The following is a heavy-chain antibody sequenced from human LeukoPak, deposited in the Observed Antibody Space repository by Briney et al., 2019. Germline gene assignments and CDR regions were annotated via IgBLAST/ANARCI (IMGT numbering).Heavy chain of an antibody. V-gene: IGHV3-7*01. CDR3: ATRSDEGYYYDSSGYYYFDY. CDR1: GVTFSSYW. J-gene: IGHJ4*02. D-gene: IGHD3-22*01. CDR2: IKQDGSEK. Sequence: PGGSLRLSCAASGVTFSSYWMSWVRQAPGKGLEWVANIKQDGSEKYYVDSVKGRFTISRDNAKNSLYLQMNSLRAEDTAVYYCATRSDEGYYYDSSGYYYFDYWGQGTLVTVSS.